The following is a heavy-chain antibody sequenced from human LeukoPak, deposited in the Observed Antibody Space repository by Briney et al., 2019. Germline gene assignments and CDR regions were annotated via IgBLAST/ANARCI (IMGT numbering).Heavy chain of an antibody. J-gene: IGHJ4*02. Sequence: GGSLRLSCAASGFTFSNSGMNWVRQAPGKGLEWLSYISSGGTIYYADSVEGRFTISRDNAKNSLYLQMNCLRVEDTAVYYCAKDLNTRDDYWGQGTLVTVSS. CDR1: GFTFSNSG. V-gene: IGHV3-48*04. CDR3: AKDLNTRDDY. CDR2: ISSGGTI.